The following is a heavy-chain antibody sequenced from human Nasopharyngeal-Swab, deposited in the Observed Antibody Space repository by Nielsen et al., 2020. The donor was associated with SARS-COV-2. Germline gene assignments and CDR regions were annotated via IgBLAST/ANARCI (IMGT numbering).Heavy chain of an antibody. Sequence: GGSLRLSCAASGFTFSSYWMSWVRQAPGKGLEWVANIKQDGSEKYYVDSVKGRFTISRDNAKNSLYLQMNSLRAEDTAVYYCARGHGVWFGEPDNWFDPWGQGTLVTVSS. CDR1: GFTFSSYW. V-gene: IGHV3-7*01. J-gene: IGHJ5*02. D-gene: IGHD3-10*01. CDR2: IKQDGSEK. CDR3: ARGHGVWFGEPDNWFDP.